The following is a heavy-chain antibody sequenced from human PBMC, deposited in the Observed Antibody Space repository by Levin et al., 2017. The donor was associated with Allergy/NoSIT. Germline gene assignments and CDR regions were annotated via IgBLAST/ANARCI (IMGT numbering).Heavy chain of an antibody. V-gene: IGHV3-48*04. Sequence: GGSLRLSCAASGFIFSTYSMNWVRQAPGKGLEWVSFITSDTDTIYYADSVKGRFTISRDNAKNSLYLQMNSLRAEDTAVYYCVRDRTGVIHWYFDLWGRGTLVSVSS. D-gene: IGHD1-14*01. J-gene: IGHJ2*01. CDR2: ITSDTDTI. CDR1: GFIFSTYS. CDR3: VRDRTGVIHWYFDL.